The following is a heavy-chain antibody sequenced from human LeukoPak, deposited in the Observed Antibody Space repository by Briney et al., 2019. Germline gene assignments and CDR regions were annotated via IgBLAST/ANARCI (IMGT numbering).Heavy chain of an antibody. CDR1: GYTFTGYY. V-gene: IGHV1-2*02. Sequence: GASVKVSCNTSGYTFTGYYMHWVRQAPGQGLEWMGWINPNSGGTNYAQKFQGRVTMTRDTSISTAYMELSRLRSDDTAVYYCARDYGLRLGELSRFDYWGQGTLVTVSS. CDR2: INPNSGGT. CDR3: ARDYGLRLGELSRFDY. D-gene: IGHD3-16*02. J-gene: IGHJ4*02.